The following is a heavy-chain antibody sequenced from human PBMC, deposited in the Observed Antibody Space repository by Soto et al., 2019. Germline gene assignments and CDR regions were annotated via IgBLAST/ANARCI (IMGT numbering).Heavy chain of an antibody. Sequence: GGSLRLSCAASGFTFSSYAMHWVRQAPGKGLEYVSAISSNGGSTYYANSVKGRFTISRDNSKNTLYLQMGSLRAEDMAVYYCARGRLDYGDYELDYWGQGTLVTVSS. J-gene: IGHJ4*02. CDR1: GFTFSSYA. V-gene: IGHV3-64*01. D-gene: IGHD4-17*01. CDR2: ISSNGGST. CDR3: ARGRLDYGDYELDY.